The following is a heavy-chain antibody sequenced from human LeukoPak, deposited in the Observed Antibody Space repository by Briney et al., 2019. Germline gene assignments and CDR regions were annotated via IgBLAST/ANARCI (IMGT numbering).Heavy chain of an antibody. D-gene: IGHD3-22*01. V-gene: IGHV3-48*03. Sequence: GGSLRLSCAVSGFTFSSYEMNWVRQAPGKGLEWVSYISSSGRTIYSADSVKGRFTISRDNAKNSLYLQMNSLRAEDTAVYYCASYYDDSSGYWVHAFDVWGQGTMVTVSA. CDR3: ASYYDDSSGYWVHAFDV. CDR1: GFTFSSYE. CDR2: ISSSGRTI. J-gene: IGHJ3*01.